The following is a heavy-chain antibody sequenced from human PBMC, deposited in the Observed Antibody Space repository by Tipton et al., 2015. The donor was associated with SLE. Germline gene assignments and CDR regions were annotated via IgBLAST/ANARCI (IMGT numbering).Heavy chain of an antibody. D-gene: IGHD2-2*01. CDR2: INHGGNK. CDR1: GYSISIAYY. Sequence: LRLSCTVSGYSISIAYYWGWIRQSPGKGLEWIGNINHGGNKYYSPSLKSRVTISVDTSKNQFSLRLNSVTAADTAVYYCARRLPAASCMAFDLWGQVTMVSVSS. V-gene: IGHV4-38-2*02. J-gene: IGHJ3*01. CDR3: ARRLPAASCMAFDL.